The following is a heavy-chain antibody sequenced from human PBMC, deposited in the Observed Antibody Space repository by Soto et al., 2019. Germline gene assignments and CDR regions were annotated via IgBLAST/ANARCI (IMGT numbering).Heavy chain of an antibody. V-gene: IGHV3-49*04. CDR1: GFTFVDYA. CDR2: IRSKAYGGTT. D-gene: IGHD3-22*01. CDR3: TVDYYDSSGYEGPLDAFDI. Sequence: PGGSLRLSCTASGFTFVDYAMSWVRQAPGKGLEWVGFIRSKAYGGTTEYAASVKGRFTISRDDSKSIAYLQMNSLKTEDTAVYYCTVDYYDSSGYEGPLDAFDIWGQGTMVTVSS. J-gene: IGHJ3*02.